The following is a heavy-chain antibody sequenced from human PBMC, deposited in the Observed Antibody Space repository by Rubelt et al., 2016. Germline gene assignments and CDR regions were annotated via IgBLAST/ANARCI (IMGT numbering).Heavy chain of an antibody. Sequence: ARGLEYIVTVLHSGSAYYNPSLNSRVTVSVDTSKNQFSLSLYSVTATDTAVYYCVRPRQGDPKGWFDPWGQGILVTVSP. CDR2: VLHSGSA. J-gene: IGHJ5*02. V-gene: IGHV4-39*01. CDR3: VRPRQGDPKGWFDP. D-gene: IGHD1-26*01.